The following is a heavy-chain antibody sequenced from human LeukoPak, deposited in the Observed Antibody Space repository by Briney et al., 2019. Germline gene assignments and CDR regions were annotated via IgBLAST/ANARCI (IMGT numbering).Heavy chain of an antibody. Sequence: SVKVSCKASGGTFSSYAISWVRQAPGQGLEWMGGIIPIFGTANYAQKFQGRVTITADESTSTAYMELSSLRSEDTAVYYCARARRDQYSSSWYNWFDPWGQATLVTVSS. D-gene: IGHD6-13*01. J-gene: IGHJ5*02. CDR1: GGTFSSYA. V-gene: IGHV1-69*13. CDR2: IIPIFGTA. CDR3: ARARRDQYSSSWYNWFDP.